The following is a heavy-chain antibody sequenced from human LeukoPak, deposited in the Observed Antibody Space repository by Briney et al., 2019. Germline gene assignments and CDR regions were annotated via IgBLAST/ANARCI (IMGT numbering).Heavy chain of an antibody. V-gene: IGHV4-59*08. J-gene: IGHJ6*02. CDR2: IYYSGST. CDR3: ARGGIDSSGWYPYYYYYGMDV. D-gene: IGHD6-19*01. CDR1: GGSISSYY. Sequence: PSETLSLTCTVSGGSISSYYWSWIWQPPGKGLEWIGYIYYSGSTNYNPSLKSRVTISVDTSKNQFSLKLSSVTAADTAVYYCARGGIDSSGWYPYYYYYGMDVWGQGTTVTVSS.